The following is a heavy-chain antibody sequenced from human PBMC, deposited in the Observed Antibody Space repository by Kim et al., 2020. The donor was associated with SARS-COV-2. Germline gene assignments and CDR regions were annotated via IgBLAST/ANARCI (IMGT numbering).Heavy chain of an antibody. V-gene: IGHV3-48*03. CDR3: ARDRFAAHIAVAGIDYYYYGMDV. J-gene: IGHJ6*02. CDR2: ISSSGSSI. Sequence: GGSLRLSCAASGFTFSSYEMNWVRQAPGKGLEWVSFISSSGSSIYFADSVKGRFTISRDNAKNSLYLQMISLRAEDTAVYYCARDRFAAHIAVAGIDYYYYGMDVWGQGTTVTVSS. D-gene: IGHD6-19*01. CDR1: GFTFSSYE.